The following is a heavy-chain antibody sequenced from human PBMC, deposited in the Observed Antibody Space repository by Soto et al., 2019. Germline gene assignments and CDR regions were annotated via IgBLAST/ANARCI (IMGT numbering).Heavy chain of an antibody. J-gene: IGHJ6*02. CDR3: AADDPTYYYGSGSYYYYYYGMDV. CDR1: GFTFTSSA. Sequence: QMQLVQSGPEVKKPGTSVKVSCKASGFTFTSSAVQWVRQARGQRLEWIGWIVVGSGNTNYAQKFQERVTITRDMSTSTAYMELSSLRSEDTAVYYCAADDPTYYYGSGSYYYYYYGMDVWGQGTTVTVSS. CDR2: IVVGSGNT. V-gene: IGHV1-58*01. D-gene: IGHD3-10*01.